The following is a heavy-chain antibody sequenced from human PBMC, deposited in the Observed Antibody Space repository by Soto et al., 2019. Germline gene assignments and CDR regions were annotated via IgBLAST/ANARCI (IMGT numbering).Heavy chain of an antibody. Sequence: ASVKVSCKASGYTFTGYYMHWVRQAPGQGLEWMGWINPNSGGTNYAQKFQGWVTMTRDTSISTAYMELSRLRSDDTAVYYCATPGPGYCSSTSCLGAYAFDIWGQGTMVTVSS. CDR2: INPNSGGT. D-gene: IGHD2-2*01. CDR1: GYTFTGYY. J-gene: IGHJ3*02. CDR3: ATPGPGYCSSTSCLGAYAFDI. V-gene: IGHV1-2*04.